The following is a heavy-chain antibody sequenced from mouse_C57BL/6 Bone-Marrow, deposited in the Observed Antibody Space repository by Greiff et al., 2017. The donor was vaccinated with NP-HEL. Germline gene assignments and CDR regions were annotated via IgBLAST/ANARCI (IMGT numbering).Heavy chain of an antibody. CDR3: ARPIYYDYDDGTPDYAMDY. V-gene: IGHV5-17*01. D-gene: IGHD2-4*01. CDR2: ISSGSSTI. CDR1: GFTFSDYG. J-gene: IGHJ4*01. Sequence: EVMLVESGGGLVKPGGSLKLSCAASGFTFSDYGMHLVRLAPEKGLEWVAYISSGSSTIYYADTVKGRFTISRDNAKNTLFLQMTSRRSEDTAMYYCARPIYYDYDDGTPDYAMDYWGQGTSVTVSS.